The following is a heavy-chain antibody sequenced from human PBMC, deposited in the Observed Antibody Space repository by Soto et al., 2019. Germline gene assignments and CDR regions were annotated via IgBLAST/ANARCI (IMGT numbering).Heavy chain of an antibody. J-gene: IGHJ4*02. V-gene: IGHV1-69*12. CDR3: ARDSGSYFAFDY. D-gene: IGHD1-26*01. Sequence: QVQLVQSGAEVKKPGSSVKVSCKASGGTFSSYAISWVRQAPGQGLEWMGGIIPIFGTASYAQKFQGRVTIPADESTSTAYMELSSLGSEDTAVYYCARDSGSYFAFDYWGQGTLVTVSS. CDR2: IIPIFGTA. CDR1: GGTFSSYA.